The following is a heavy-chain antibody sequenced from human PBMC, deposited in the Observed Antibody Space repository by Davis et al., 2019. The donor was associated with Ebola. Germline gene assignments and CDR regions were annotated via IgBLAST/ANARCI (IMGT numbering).Heavy chain of an antibody. CDR2: INSDGSST. CDR3: ARNSGSFRFLYYYYYMDV. J-gene: IGHJ6*03. V-gene: IGHV3-74*01. D-gene: IGHD6-13*01. CDR1: GFTFSSYW. Sequence: GESLKISCAASGFTFSSYWMHWVRQAPGKGLVWVSRINSDGSSTSYADSVTGRFTISRDNAKNTLYLQMNSLRAEDTAVYYCARNSGSFRFLYYYYYMDVWGKGTTVTVSS.